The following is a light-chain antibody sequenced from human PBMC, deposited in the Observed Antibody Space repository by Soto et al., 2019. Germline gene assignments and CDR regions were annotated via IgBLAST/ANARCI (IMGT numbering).Light chain of an antibody. J-gene: IGKJ3*01. CDR2: DAS. CDR1: QSVSSY. Sequence: EIVLTQSPATLSLSPGERATLSCRASQSVSSYLAWYQQKPGQAPRLLIYDASNRATGIPARFSGSGSGTDFTLTISSLEPEDFAVYCCQQRSNWPVTFGPGTKVDIK. V-gene: IGKV3-11*01. CDR3: QQRSNWPVT.